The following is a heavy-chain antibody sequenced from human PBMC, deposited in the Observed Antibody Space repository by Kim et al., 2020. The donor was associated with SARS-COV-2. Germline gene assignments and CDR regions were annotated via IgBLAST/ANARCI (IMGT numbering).Heavy chain of an antibody. D-gene: IGHD3-10*01. Sequence: SETLSLTCTVSGGSISSSSYYWGWIRQPPGKGLEWIGSIYYSGSTYYNPSLKSRVTISVDTSKHQFSLKLSSVTAADTAVYYCARQGSLLWFGELLPRLHYFDYWGQGTLVTVSS. V-gene: IGHV4-39*01. J-gene: IGHJ4*02. CDR1: GGSISSSSYY. CDR3: ARQGSLLWFGELLPRLHYFDY. CDR2: IYYSGST.